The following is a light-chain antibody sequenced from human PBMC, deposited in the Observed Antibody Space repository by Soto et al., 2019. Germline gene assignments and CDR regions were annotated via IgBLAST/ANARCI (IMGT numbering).Light chain of an antibody. CDR3: SSYTTSSTYV. J-gene: IGLJ1*01. CDR2: DVS. Sequence: QSVLTQPASVSVSPGQSITISCTGTSSDVGGYNYVSWYQQHPGKAPKLMIYDVSNRPSGVSNRFSGSKSGNTASLTISGLQAEDEADYYCSSYTTSSTYVFGTGTKVPGL. CDR1: SSDVGGYNY. V-gene: IGLV2-14*01.